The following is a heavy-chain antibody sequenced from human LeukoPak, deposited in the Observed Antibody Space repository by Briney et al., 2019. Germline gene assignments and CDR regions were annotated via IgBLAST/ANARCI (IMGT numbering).Heavy chain of an antibody. D-gene: IGHD4-17*01. V-gene: IGHV3-21*01. CDR1: GFTFSSYS. CDR2: ISSSSSYI. Sequence: NSGGSLRLSCAASGFTFSSYSMNWVRQAPGKGLEWVSSISSSSSYIYHADSVKGRFTISRDNAKNSLYLQMNSLRAEDTAVYYCSGDSYGDYVWGQGTLVTVSS. CDR3: SGDSYGDYV. J-gene: IGHJ4*02.